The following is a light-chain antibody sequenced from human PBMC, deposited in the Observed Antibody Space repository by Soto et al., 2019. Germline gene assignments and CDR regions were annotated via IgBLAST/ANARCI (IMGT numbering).Light chain of an antibody. Sequence: QSVLTQPRSVSGSPGQSVTISCTGTSSDVGGYNYVSWYQQHPGKAPKVMIYDVSERPSGGPDRFSGSKSGNTASLTISGLQAEDEADYYCCSYAGSPRYVFGTGTKLTVL. CDR2: DVS. V-gene: IGLV2-11*01. CDR3: CSYAGSPRYV. J-gene: IGLJ1*01. CDR1: SSDVGGYNY.